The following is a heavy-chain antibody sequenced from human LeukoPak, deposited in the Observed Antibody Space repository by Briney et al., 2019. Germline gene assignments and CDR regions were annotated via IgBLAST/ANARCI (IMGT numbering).Heavy chain of an antibody. V-gene: IGHV4-39*01. J-gene: IGHJ4*02. CDR3: ARRRLFGNSWPFDS. D-gene: IGHD6-13*01. Sequence: SETLSLICTVSGVSISSAPNYWDWVRQPPGKGLEWIGEIHHSGGTYFNPSLKSRVTISLDTSKNQFSLTLTSVTAADTAVYYCARRRLFGNSWPFDSWGQGTLVIVSS. CDR1: GVSISSAPNY. CDR2: IHHSGGT.